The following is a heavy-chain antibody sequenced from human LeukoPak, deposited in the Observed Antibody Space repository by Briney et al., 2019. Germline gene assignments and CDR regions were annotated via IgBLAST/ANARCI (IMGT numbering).Heavy chain of an antibody. CDR3: AKNSGGTCYSHLDY. CDR2: IRGSGGST. D-gene: IGHD2-15*01. J-gene: IGHJ4*02. CDR1: GFTFSSYG. V-gene: IGHV3-23*01. Sequence: PGGSLRLFCAVSGFTFSSYGMTWVRQAPAKGLEWVSGIRGSGGSTYYEDFVKGRFTISRDNSKNTLYLQMNSLRAENTAVYYCAKNSGGTCYSHLDYWGQGTLVTVSS.